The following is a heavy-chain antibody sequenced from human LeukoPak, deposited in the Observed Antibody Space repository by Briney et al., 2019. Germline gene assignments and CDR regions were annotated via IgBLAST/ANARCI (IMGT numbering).Heavy chain of an antibody. CDR2: IKPDGSEK. V-gene: IGHV3-7*03. J-gene: IGHJ4*02. CDR3: TTEPFDY. CDR1: GFTSSSYW. Sequence: GGSLRLPCVASGFTSSSYWMSWVRQAPMKGLEWVANIKPDGSEKQYVDSVRGRFTISRDNAKNSLYLQMNSLKTEDTAVYYCTTEPFDYWGQGTLVTVSS.